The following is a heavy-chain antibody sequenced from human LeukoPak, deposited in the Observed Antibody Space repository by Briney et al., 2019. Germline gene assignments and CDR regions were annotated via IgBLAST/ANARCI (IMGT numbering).Heavy chain of an antibody. V-gene: IGHV3-30*04. J-gene: IGHJ4*02. Sequence: GGSLRLSCAASRFTFSNYAIHWVRQAPGKGLDWVAVISYDGSDKYYADSVKGRFTISRDNSGNTLYLQMNSLRAEDTAVYYCAKVSKSDRNNFFTTKEKQLDYWGQGTLLTVSS. CDR2: ISYDGSDK. CDR3: AKVSKSDRNNFFTTKEKQLDY. D-gene: IGHD1/OR15-1a*01. CDR1: RFTFSNYA.